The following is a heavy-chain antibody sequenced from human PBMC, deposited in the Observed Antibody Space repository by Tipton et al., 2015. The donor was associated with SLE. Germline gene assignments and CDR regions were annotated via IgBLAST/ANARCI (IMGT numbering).Heavy chain of an antibody. CDR3: ARTELRYFDWPYNWFDP. J-gene: IGHJ5*02. D-gene: IGHD3-9*01. CDR1: GGSISSSSYY. Sequence: TLSLTCTVSGGSISSSSYYWGWIRQPPGKGLEWIGSIYYSGSTYYNPSLKSRVTISVDTSKNQFSLKLSSVTAADTAVYYCARTELRYFDWPYNWFDPWGQGTLVTVSS. CDR2: IYYSGST. V-gene: IGHV4-39*07.